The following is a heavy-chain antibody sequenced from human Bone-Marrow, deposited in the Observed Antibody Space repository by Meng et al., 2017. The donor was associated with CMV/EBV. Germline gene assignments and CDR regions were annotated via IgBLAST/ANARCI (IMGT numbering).Heavy chain of an antibody. CDR3: AKGGAAPNHYLGMDV. V-gene: IGHV3-13*01. CDR1: GFTFSSND. D-gene: IGHD3-10*01. Sequence: GESLKISCAASGFTFSSNDMHWVRQTTGKGLEWVSAIGTAGDTYYPGSVKGRFTISRENAKNSFYLQMNSLRAGDTALYYCAKGGAAPNHYLGMDVWGQGTTVTVSS. CDR2: IGTAGDT. J-gene: IGHJ6*02.